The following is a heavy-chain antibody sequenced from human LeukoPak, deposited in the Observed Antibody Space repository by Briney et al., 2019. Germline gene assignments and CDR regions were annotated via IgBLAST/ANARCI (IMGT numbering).Heavy chain of an antibody. V-gene: IGHV3-30*03. J-gene: IGHJ6*02. Sequence: GGSLRLSCAASGFTFSSYGMHWVRQAPGKGLEWVAVISYDGSNKYYADSVKGRFTISRDNSKNTLYLQMNSLRAEDTAVYYCARDQVLMVYAIVDYYYYGMDVWGQGTTVTVSS. CDR2: ISYDGSNK. D-gene: IGHD2-8*01. CDR3: ARDQVLMVYAIVDYYYYGMDV. CDR1: GFTFSSYG.